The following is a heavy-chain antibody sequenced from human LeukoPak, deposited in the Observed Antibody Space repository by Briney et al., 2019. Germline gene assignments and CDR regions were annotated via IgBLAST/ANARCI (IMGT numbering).Heavy chain of an antibody. D-gene: IGHD5-18*01. CDR1: GGSISSGGYY. CDR2: ISYSGST. Sequence: SETLSLTCTVSGGSISSGGYYWSWIRQHPGKGLEWIGYISYSGSTYYNPSLNSRVTISVGTSKSQFSLKLGSVTAADTAVYYCARVRGYSYGELDYWGQGTLVTVSS. V-gene: IGHV4-31*03. CDR3: ARVRGYSYGELDY. J-gene: IGHJ4*02.